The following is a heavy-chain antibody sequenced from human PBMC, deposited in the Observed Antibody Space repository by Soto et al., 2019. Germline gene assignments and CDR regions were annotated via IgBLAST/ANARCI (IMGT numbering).Heavy chain of an antibody. CDR1: GYTLTELS. Sequence: ASVKVSCKVSGYTLTELSMHWVRQAPGKGLEWMGGFDPEDGETIYAQKFQGRVTMTEDTSTDTAYMELSSLRSEDTAVYYCATDRVARRVVVTANYAFDIWGQGTMVTVSS. CDR3: ATDRVARRVVVTANYAFDI. CDR2: FDPEDGET. V-gene: IGHV1-24*01. D-gene: IGHD2-21*02. J-gene: IGHJ3*02.